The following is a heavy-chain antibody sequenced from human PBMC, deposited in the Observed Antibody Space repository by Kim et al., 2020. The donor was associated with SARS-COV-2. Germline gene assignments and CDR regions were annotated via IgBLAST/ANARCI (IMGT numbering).Heavy chain of an antibody. V-gene: IGHV1-3*01. CDR2: GNT. Sequence: GNTKYSQKFQGRVTITRDTSASTAYMELSSLRSEDTAVYYCARDPPWFDPWGQGTLVTVSS. J-gene: IGHJ5*02. CDR3: ARDPPWFDP.